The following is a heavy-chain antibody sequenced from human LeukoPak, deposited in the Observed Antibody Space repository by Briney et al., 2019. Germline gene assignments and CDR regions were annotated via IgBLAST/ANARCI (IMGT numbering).Heavy chain of an antibody. Sequence: GGSLRLSCEASGFTFSSYGMHWVRQAPGKGLEWVAVIWYDGSNKYYAESVKGRFTISRDNSKNTLYLQMNSLRAEDTAVYYCARDSGYCSSTNPICYGMDVWGQGTTVTVSS. V-gene: IGHV3-33*01. J-gene: IGHJ6*02. CDR2: IWYDGSNK. CDR1: GFTFSSYG. D-gene: IGHD2-2*01. CDR3: ARDSGYCSSTNPICYGMDV.